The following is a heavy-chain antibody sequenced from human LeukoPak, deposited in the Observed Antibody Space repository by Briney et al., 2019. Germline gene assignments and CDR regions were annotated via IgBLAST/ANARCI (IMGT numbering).Heavy chain of an antibody. J-gene: IGHJ4*02. CDR2: ISWNSGSI. CDR1: GFTLDDYA. D-gene: IGHD3-22*01. Sequence: PGRSLRLSCAASGFTLDDYAMHWVRQAPGKGLEWVSGISWNSGSIGYADSVKGRFTISRDNAKNSLYLQMNSLRAEDTALYYCAKDIGYYDSSGYYDYWGQGTLVTVSS. V-gene: IGHV3-9*01. CDR3: AKDIGYYDSSGYYDY.